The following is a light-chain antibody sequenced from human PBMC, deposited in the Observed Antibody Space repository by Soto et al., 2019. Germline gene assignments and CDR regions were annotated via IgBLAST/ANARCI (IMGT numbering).Light chain of an antibody. V-gene: IGKV3-15*01. CDR3: QQCDNWPET. CDR2: DAS. Sequence: EIVMTQSPATLSVSPGERATLSCRASQSISSNLAWYQQKPGQAPRLVIFDASTRATGIPDRFTGRGSGTEFTLTISSLQSEDFAVYYCQQCDNWPETFGQGTRLEIK. J-gene: IGKJ5*01. CDR1: QSISSN.